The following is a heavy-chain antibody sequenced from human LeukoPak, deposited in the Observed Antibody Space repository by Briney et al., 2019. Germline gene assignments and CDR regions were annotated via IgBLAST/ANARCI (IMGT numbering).Heavy chain of an antibody. Sequence: GGSLRLSCAASGFSFSTYGMHWVRQDPGKGREWVAFIRYDGSNKYYADSVKGRFTISRDNSKNTLYLQMNSLRAEDTAAYYCAKDPLSSQKLANWFDPWGQGTLVTVSP. CDR2: IRYDGSNK. V-gene: IGHV3-30*02. CDR1: GFSFSTYG. J-gene: IGHJ5*02. D-gene: IGHD3-10*01. CDR3: AKDPLSSQKLANWFDP.